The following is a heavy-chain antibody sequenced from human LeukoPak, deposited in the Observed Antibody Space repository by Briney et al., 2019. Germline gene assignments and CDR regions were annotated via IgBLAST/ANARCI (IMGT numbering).Heavy chain of an antibody. V-gene: IGHV1-18*01. Sequence: ASVKVSCKASGYTFTSYGISWVRQAPGQGLEWMGWISAYNGNTNYAQKLQGRVTMTTDTSTSTAYMELRSLRSDDTAVYYCARDRGYFDWLTARIEFDYWGQGTLVTVSS. CDR3: ARDRGYFDWLTARIEFDY. J-gene: IGHJ4*02. CDR1: GYTFTSYG. D-gene: IGHD3-9*01. CDR2: ISAYNGNT.